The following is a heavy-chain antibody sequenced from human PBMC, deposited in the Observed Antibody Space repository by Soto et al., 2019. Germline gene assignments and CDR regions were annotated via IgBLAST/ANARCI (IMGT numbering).Heavy chain of an antibody. V-gene: IGHV3-23*01. CDR2: ISGSGVGT. CDR1: GFTFSPYA. Sequence: EVQLLESGGGLVQPGGSWRLSGGASGFTFSPYAMNGFRQPPGKGLEWVAAISGSGVGTYYADSVKGRFTISRDNSKNSLFLHMNSLRAEDRAVYFCAKGGRIVATTYNLDVWGQGTTVAVSS. D-gene: IGHD1-26*01. J-gene: IGHJ6*02. CDR3: AKGGRIVATTYNLDV.